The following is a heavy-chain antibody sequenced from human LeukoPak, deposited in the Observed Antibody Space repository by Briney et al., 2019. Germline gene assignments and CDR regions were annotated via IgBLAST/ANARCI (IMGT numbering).Heavy chain of an antibody. D-gene: IGHD6-19*01. CDR2: IRNEGSNK. Sequence: GGSLRLSCAQSGYTFSRFGMHCAPGSPGRGREWVAYIRNEGSNKQYAVSVKRRFPISRDNPKNTLYMQMNSLRAEDTAVYYCAKSSIAVAGTAEYFQHWGEGTLVTVS. CDR3: AKSSIAVAGTAEYFQH. CDR1: GYTFSRFG. J-gene: IGHJ1*01. V-gene: IGHV3-30*02.